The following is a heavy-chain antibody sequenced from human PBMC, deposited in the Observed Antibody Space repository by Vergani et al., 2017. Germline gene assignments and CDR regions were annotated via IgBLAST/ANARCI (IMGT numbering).Heavy chain of an antibody. Sequence: QVQLVQSGAEVKKPGASVKVSCKVSGYTLTELSMHWVRQAPGKGLEWMGWINPNSGGTNYAQKFQGRVTMTTDTSTSTAYMELRSLRSDDTAVYYCARDRTHYDILTGYYNDGGVFDYWGQGTLVTVSS. CDR3: ARDRTHYDILTGYYNDGGVFDY. CDR2: INPNSGGT. V-gene: IGHV1-2*02. J-gene: IGHJ4*02. D-gene: IGHD3-9*01. CDR1: GYTLTELS.